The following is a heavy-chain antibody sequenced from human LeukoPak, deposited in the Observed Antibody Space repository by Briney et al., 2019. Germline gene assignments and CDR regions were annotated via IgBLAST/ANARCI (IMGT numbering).Heavy chain of an antibody. CDR2: IYYSGTT. J-gene: IGHJ5*02. CDR1: GGSIDSNS. Sequence: SETLSLTCTVSGGSIDSNSWTWIRQPPGKGLEWIGYIYYSGTTNYNPSLKSRVTMSVDMSKNQFSLKLSSVTAADTAVYYCARRSSSWKNWFDPWGQGTLITVSS. D-gene: IGHD6-13*01. CDR3: ARRSSSWKNWFDP. V-gene: IGHV4-59*01.